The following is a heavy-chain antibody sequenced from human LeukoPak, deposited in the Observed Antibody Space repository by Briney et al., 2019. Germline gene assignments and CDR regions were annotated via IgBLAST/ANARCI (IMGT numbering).Heavy chain of an antibody. Sequence: GGSLRLSCAASGFTLSSYAMSWVRQASGKGLEWVSAISGSGGSTYYADSVKGRFTISRDNSKNTLYLQMNSLRAEATAVYYCARSRRLGDYFDYWGQGTLVSVSS. V-gene: IGHV3-23*01. D-gene: IGHD5-12*01. CDR3: ARSRRLGDYFDY. CDR1: GFTLSSYA. CDR2: ISGSGGST. J-gene: IGHJ4*02.